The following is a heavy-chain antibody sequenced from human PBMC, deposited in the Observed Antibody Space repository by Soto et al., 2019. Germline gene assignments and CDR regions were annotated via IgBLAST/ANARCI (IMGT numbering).Heavy chain of an antibody. V-gene: IGHV4-31*03. Sequence: QVQLQESGPGLLKPSQTLSLICTVSRGSINSGGYYWHWIRQHPGKGLEWIGYVFHSGSTYYNPPFRSRVTTSMDTSKNQFSLNLSSVTAADTAIYYCARGGGEDNYFGPWGQGTLVTVSS. CDR2: VFHSGST. D-gene: IGHD3-16*01. J-gene: IGHJ5*02. CDR1: RGSINSGGYY. CDR3: ARGGGEDNYFGP.